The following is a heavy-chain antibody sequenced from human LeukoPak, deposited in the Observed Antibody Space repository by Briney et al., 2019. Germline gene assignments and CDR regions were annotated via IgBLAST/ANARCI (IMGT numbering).Heavy chain of an antibody. D-gene: IGHD1-26*01. CDR2: IFSGGST. CDR3: ARGSSGTYDMGY. Sequence: GGSLRLSCAASGFTVSSNYMSWVRQAPGKGLEWVSVIFSGGSTYYAESVKGRFTISRDNSKNTLFLQMNGLRAEDTAVYYCARGSSGTYDMGYWGQGTLVTVSS. V-gene: IGHV3-66*01. CDR1: GFTVSSNY. J-gene: IGHJ4*02.